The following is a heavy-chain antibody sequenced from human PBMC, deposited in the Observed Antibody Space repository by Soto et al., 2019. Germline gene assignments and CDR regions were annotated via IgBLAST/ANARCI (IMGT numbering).Heavy chain of an antibody. V-gene: IGHV3-9*01. CDR2: ISWNRGSI. CDR3: AKSSGWYQLFDH. CDR1: GFTFADYA. Sequence: EVQLVESGGGLVQPGGSLRLSCAASGFTFADYAMHWVRQVPGKGLEWVSGISWNRGSIGYADSVKGRCTISRDNAKNSLYLQMNSLRVEDTALYYCAKSSGWYQLFDHWGQGTLVTVAS. D-gene: IGHD6-19*01. J-gene: IGHJ4*02.